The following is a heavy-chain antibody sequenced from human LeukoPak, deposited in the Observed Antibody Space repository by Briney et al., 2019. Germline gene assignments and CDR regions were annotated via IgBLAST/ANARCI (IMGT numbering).Heavy chain of an antibody. Sequence: GGSLRLSCALSGFTSSSFAMSWGRRAPGKGLEWVSAISGSGGSTYYADSVKGRFTISRDNSKNTLYLQMNSLRAEDTAVYYCAKDQSARYWGQGTLVTVSS. J-gene: IGHJ4*02. CDR2: ISGSGGST. CDR1: GFTSSSFA. V-gene: IGHV3-23*01. CDR3: AKDQSARY.